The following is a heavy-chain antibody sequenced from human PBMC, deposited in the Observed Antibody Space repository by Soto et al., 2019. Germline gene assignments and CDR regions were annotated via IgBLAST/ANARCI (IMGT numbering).Heavy chain of an antibody. D-gene: IGHD6-19*01. CDR1: GFTFSSYA. CDR3: AKDRRYSSTYYYAMDV. V-gene: IGHV3-23*01. Sequence: EVQLLESGGDLVQPGGSLRPSCAASGFTFSSYAMSWVRQAPGKGLEWVSAISGSGGITYYADSVKGRFTISRDNSKHTLYLQMNSLRAEDTAVYYCAKDRRYSSTYYYAMDVWGQGTTVTVSS. CDR2: ISGSGGIT. J-gene: IGHJ6*02.